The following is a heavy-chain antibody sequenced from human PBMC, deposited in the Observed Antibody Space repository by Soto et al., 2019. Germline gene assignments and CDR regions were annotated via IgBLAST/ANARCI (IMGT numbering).Heavy chain of an antibody. J-gene: IGHJ6*03. V-gene: IGHV3-30*18. CDR1: GFTFSSYG. CDR3: AKEPWVVAAGVSYYEYVDV. Sequence: QVQLVESGGGVVQPGRSLRLSCAASGFTFSSYGMHWVRQAPGKGLEWVAVISYDGSNKYYTDSMKGRFTISRDNSRNTMYLKMNSVRAEDTAVYYCAKEPWVVAAGVSYYEYVDVWGKGTTVTVSS. CDR2: ISYDGSNK. D-gene: IGHD2-15*01.